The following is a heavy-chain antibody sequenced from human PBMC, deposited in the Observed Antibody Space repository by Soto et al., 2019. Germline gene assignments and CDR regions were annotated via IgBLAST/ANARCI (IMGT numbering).Heavy chain of an antibody. CDR3: SASLVF. CDR2: INLDGSEK. CDR1: GFTFSDFW. J-gene: IGHJ4*02. V-gene: IGHV3-7*01. Sequence: GSLRLSCAASGFTFSDFWMDWVRQAPGKGLEWVANINLDGSEKHYVDSVKGRFTISRDNAKSSVYLQMSRLTAEDSALYYCSASLVFWGKGVRVTVSS.